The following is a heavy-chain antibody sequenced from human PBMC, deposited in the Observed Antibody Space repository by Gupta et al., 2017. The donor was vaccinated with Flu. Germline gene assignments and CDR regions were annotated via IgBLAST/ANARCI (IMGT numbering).Heavy chain of an antibody. Sequence: TFSSSYLQWVRQAPGKGLVWVSRINPDGSSTTYAESVKGRFTISRDNAKNTLYLQMNSLGDDDTAVYYGATVTSGCWGQGTLVTVSS. CDR2: INPDGSST. CDR1: TFSSSY. V-gene: IGHV3-74*03. CDR3: ATVTSGC. J-gene: IGHJ4*02. D-gene: IGHD4-17*01.